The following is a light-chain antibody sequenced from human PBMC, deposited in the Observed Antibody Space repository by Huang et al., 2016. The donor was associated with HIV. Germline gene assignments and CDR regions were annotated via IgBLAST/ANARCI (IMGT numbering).Light chain of an antibody. Sequence: EVVMTQSPGTLSVSPGERAALSCRARQSIYSNLAWYQQKPGQAPRLLIYAASTRATVTPARFSGSGSGTEFTLTINSLQSEDFAVYYCQQYNNWPITFGRGTRLEIK. J-gene: IGKJ5*01. CDR3: QQYNNWPIT. CDR1: QSIYSN. V-gene: IGKV3-15*01. CDR2: AAS.